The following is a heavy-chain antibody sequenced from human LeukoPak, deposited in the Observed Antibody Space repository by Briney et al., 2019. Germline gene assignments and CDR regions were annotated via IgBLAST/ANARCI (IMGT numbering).Heavy chain of an antibody. J-gene: IGHJ3*02. CDR1: GYTFTSYG. D-gene: IGHD3-9*01. Sequence: AASVKVSCKASGYTFTSYGISWVRQAPGQGLEWMGWISAYNGNTNYAQKLQGRVTMTTDPSTSTAYMELRSLRSDDTAVYYCARVMYYDILTGYAHDAFDIWGQGTMVTVSS. CDR3: ARVMYYDILTGYAHDAFDI. V-gene: IGHV1-18*01. CDR2: ISAYNGNT.